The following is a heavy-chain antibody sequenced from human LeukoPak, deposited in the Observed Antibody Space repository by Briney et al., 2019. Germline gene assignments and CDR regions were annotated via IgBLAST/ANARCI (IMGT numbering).Heavy chain of an antibody. D-gene: IGHD6-19*01. V-gene: IGHV6-1*01. CDR3: ATDVGTSGWYTFDY. CDR1: GDSVSSINGA. Sequence: SQTLSLTCAISGDSVSSINGAWNWVRQSPSRGLEWLGRTYYRSKWYDDYADFMKGRTTISPDTSKNQFSLHLYSVTPQDTAVYYCATDVGTSGWYTFDYWGQGTLVTVSS. CDR2: TYYRSKWYD. J-gene: IGHJ4*02.